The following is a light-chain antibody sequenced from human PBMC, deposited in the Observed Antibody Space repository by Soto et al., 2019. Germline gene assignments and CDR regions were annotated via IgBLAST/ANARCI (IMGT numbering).Light chain of an antibody. Sequence: QSVLTQPPAASGTPGQRVTISCSGSSSNIGIDTVNWYQQLPGTAPKLLIHRSNQRPSGVPGRFSGSKSGTSASLAISGLQPEDEADYHCASWDAGLNGWVFGGGTKLTVL. CDR2: RSN. CDR3: ASWDAGLNGWV. J-gene: IGLJ3*02. CDR1: SSNIGIDT. V-gene: IGLV1-44*01.